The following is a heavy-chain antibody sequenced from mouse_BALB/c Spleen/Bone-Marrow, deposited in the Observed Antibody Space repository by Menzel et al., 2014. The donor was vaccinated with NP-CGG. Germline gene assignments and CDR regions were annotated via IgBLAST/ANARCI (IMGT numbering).Heavy chain of an antibody. D-gene: IGHD2-13*01. V-gene: IGHV1S29*02. CDR3: AREGGHYDAMDY. CDR1: GYTFTDYN. CDR2: IYPYTGAT. Sequence: EVQLQQSGPELVKPGASVKISCKASGYTFTDYNMHWVKQSHGKSLEWIGYIYPYTGATGYNKKFKNKATLTVDISSSTVYMEFRSLTSEDSAVYYCAREGGHYDAMDYWGQGTSVTVSS. J-gene: IGHJ4*01.